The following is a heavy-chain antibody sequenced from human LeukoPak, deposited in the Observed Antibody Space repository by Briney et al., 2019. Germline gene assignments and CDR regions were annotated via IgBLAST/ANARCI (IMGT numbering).Heavy chain of an antibody. CDR3: AKDLDSSGYRFYFRH. CDR1: GFSLDEYT. D-gene: IGHD3-22*01. J-gene: IGHJ1*01. V-gene: IGHV3-43*01. CDR2: ISWEGGSR. Sequence: GGSLRLSCAASGFSLDEYTLHWVRQAPGKGLEWVSLISWEGGSRDYADSVKGRFTISRDNRKNSLYLQMNSLRTEDTALYYCAKDLDSSGYRFYFRHWGQGTLVTVSS.